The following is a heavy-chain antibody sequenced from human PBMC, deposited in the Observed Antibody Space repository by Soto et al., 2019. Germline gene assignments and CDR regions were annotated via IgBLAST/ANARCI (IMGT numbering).Heavy chain of an antibody. V-gene: IGHV3-13*05. CDR3: ARTDRDFSGLDV. Sequence: EVQLVESGGGLVQPGGSLRLSCEASGFTFRNYDMHWVRQGTGKGLEWVSGISAAGDPDYADSVEGRFTISRENAQNSFFLQMNSLRVGDTAGYYCARTDRDFSGLDVWGQGTTVIGSS. J-gene: IGHJ6*02. CDR1: GFTFRNYD. CDR2: ISAAGDP.